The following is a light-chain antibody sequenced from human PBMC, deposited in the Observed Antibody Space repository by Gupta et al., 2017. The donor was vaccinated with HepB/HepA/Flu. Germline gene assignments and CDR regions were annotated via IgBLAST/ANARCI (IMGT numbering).Light chain of an antibody. J-gene: IGLJ3*02. CDR2: SNT. CDR3: TTWDDSLSGWL. CDR1: SVNIGSNT. V-gene: IGLV1-44*01. Sequence: QSVLTQPPSASGTPGQRVTISCSGSSVNIGSNTVNWYQHFPGTAPKLLIHSNTQRPSGVPARFSGSKSGTSASLVISGLQSEDEADYYCTTWDDSLSGWLFGGGTKLTVL.